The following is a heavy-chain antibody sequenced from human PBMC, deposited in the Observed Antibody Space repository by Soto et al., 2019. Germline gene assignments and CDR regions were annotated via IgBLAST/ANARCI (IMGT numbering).Heavy chain of an antibody. CDR3: ARKVVGSTRRSDYGYFDL. CDR1: GFTFINYA. V-gene: IGHV3-23*01. D-gene: IGHD2-21*01. J-gene: IGHJ2*01. CDR2: ISGGGDAT. Sequence: EVQLLESGGDSVQPGGSVRLSCAGSGFTFINYAMNWVRQAPGKGLEWVSTISGGGDATFFADSVRGRFTFSRDNSKNTVTLPMNSRGLDHTAVYYCARKVVGSTRRSDYGYFDLWSRDTLVTVSS.